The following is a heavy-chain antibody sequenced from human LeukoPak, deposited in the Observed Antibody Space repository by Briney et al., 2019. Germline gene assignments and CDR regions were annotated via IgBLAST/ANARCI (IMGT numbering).Heavy chain of an antibody. CDR2: ISWNSGSI. CDR3: AKASGYYFNYAFDI. V-gene: IGHV3-9*03. CDR1: GFTFDDYA. Sequence: GGSLRLSCAASGFTFDDYAMHWVRQAPGKGLEWVSGISWNSGSIGYADSVKGRFTISRDNAKNSLYLQMNSLRAEDMALYYCAKASGYYFNYAFDIWGQGTMVTVSS. D-gene: IGHD3-22*01. J-gene: IGHJ3*02.